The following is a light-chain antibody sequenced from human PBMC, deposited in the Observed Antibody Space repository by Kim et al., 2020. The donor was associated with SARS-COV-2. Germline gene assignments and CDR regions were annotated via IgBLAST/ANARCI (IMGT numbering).Light chain of an antibody. Sequence: EIVLTQSPGTLSLSPGERATLSCRASQSVSSTYLAWYQQKPGQAPRLVIYGASSRATGIPDRFSGSGSGTDFTLTISRLEPEDFAVYYCQQYGTSWTFGQGTKVDIK. V-gene: IGKV3-20*01. CDR3: QQYGTSWT. CDR2: GAS. J-gene: IGKJ1*01. CDR1: QSVSSTY.